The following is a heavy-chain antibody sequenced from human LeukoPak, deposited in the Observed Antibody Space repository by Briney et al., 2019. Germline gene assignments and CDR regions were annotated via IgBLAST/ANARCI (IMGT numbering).Heavy chain of an antibody. CDR3: ARDFSSSSTVYYYYYMDV. CDR2: VFHRGTT. V-gene: IGHV4-59*12. D-gene: IGHD6-6*01. Sequence: SETLPLTCTVSGGSISNYYWSWIRVPPGKGLEWIGSVFHRGTTYYNSSLKSRVTISLDTSKNQFSLKLSSVTAADTAIYYCARDFSSSSTVYYYYYMDVWGKGTTVTVSS. CDR1: GGSISNYY. J-gene: IGHJ6*03.